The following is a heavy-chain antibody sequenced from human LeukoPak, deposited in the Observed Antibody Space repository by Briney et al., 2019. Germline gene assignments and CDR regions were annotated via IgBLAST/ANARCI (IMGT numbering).Heavy chain of an antibody. D-gene: IGHD2-15*01. CDR2: IYYSGST. CDR3: ARDGHTGYCSGGSCYPGAFDI. V-gene: IGHV4-61*01. CDR1: GGSVSSGSYY. J-gene: IGHJ3*02. Sequence: PSETLSLTCTVSGGSVSSGSYYWSWIRQPPGKGLEWIGYIYYSGSTNYNPSLKSRVIISVDTSKNQFSLKLSSVTAADTAMYYCARDGHTGYCSGGSCYPGAFDIWGQGTMVTVSS.